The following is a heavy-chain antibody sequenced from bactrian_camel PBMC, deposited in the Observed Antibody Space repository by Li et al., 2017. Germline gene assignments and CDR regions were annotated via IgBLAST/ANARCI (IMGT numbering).Heavy chain of an antibody. CDR3: AAKKRNDCSGGPDDYNY. CDR2: MNRDGTL. D-gene: IGHD2*01. CDR1: GYEKRYSQYS. J-gene: IGHJ4*01. Sequence: HVQLVESGGGSVQAGGSLTLSCQASGYEKRYSQYSLGWFRQAPGKSREGVAAMNRDGTLSHARSLKGRFTISKDNAKNTLYLQMNSLKPEDTAMYYCAAKKRNDCSGGPDDYNYWGQGTQVTVS. V-gene: IGHV3S57*01.